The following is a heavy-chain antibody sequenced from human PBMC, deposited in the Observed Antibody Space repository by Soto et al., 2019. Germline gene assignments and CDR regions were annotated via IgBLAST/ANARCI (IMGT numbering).Heavy chain of an antibody. J-gene: IGHJ6*02. CDR1: GGSISSYY. CDR2: IYYSGST. CDR3: ARDRGYSRGNYYYGMDV. D-gene: IGHD5-18*01. V-gene: IGHV4-59*01. Sequence: SETLSLTCTVSGGSISSYYWSWIRQPPGKGLEWIGYIYYSGSTNYNPSLKSRVTISVDTSKNQFSLKLSSVTAADTAVYYCARDRGYSRGNYYYGMDVWGQGTTVTVSS.